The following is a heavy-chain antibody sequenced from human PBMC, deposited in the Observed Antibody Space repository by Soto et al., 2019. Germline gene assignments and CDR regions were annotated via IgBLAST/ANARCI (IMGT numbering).Heavy chain of an antibody. V-gene: IGHV1-46*01. D-gene: IGHD3-3*01. CDR2: INPSGGST. J-gene: IGHJ6*02. Sequence: QVQLVQSGAEVKKPGASVKVSCKASGYTFTSYYMHWVRQAPGQGLEWMGIINPSGGSTSYAQKFQGRVTMTRDTSTSTVYMELSSLRSEDTAVYYCARSPPEVTIFGVVNNYYYYGMDVWGQGTTVTVSS. CDR1: GYTFTSYY. CDR3: ARSPPEVTIFGVVNNYYYYGMDV.